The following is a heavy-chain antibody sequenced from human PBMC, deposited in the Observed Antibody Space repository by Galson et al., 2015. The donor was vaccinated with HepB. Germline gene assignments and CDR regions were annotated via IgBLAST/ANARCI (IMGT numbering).Heavy chain of an antibody. V-gene: IGHV3-7*01. CDR1: GFTFSSYW. CDR2: IKQDGSEK. J-gene: IGHJ6*02. Sequence: SLRLSCAASGFTFSSYWMSWVRQAPGKGLEWVANIKQDGSEKYYVDSVKGRFTISRDNAKNSLYLQMNSLRAEDTAVYYCARDGYYCSSTSCTYYYYYGMDVWGQGTTVTVSS. D-gene: IGHD2-2*01. CDR3: ARDGYYCSSTSCTYYYYYGMDV.